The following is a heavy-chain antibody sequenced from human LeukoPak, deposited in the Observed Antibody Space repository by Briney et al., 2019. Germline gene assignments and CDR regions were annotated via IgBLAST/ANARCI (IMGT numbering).Heavy chain of an antibody. V-gene: IGHV3-66*01. CDR2: IYSGGST. J-gene: IGHJ4*02. Sequence: GGSLRLSCAASGFTVSSNYMSWVRQAPGKGLEWVSVIYSGGSTYYADSLKGRFTISRDNAKNSLYLQMNSLRAEDTAVYYCARSSGYSGLAFDYWGQGTLVTVSS. CDR3: ARSSGYSGLAFDY. D-gene: IGHD1-26*01. CDR1: GFTVSSNY.